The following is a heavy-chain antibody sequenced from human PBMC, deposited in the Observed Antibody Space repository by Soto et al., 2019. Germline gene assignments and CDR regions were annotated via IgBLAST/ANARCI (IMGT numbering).Heavy chain of an antibody. D-gene: IGHD6-6*01. CDR3: ARQFYVLAAHPNYYYYYMDV. CDR2: IYYSGST. CDR1: GGSISSYY. Sequence: NPSETLSLTCTVSGGSISSYYWSWIRQPPGKGLEWIGYIYYSGSTNYNPSLKSRVTISVDTSKNQFSLKLSSVTAADTAVYYCARQFYVLAAHPNYYYYYMDVWGKGTAVTCSS. J-gene: IGHJ6*03. V-gene: IGHV4-59*08.